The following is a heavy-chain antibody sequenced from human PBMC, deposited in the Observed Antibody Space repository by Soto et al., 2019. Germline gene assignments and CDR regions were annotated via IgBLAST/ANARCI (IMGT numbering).Heavy chain of an antibody. Sequence: GGSLRLSCAASGFTFSSYWMSWVRQAPGKGLEWVANIKQDGSKKYYVDSVKGRCTISRDNAKNSLYLQMNSLRAEDTAVYYCARVAGSRDDAFDIWDKGTMVTVS. J-gene: IGHJ3*02. CDR2: IKQDGSKK. V-gene: IGHV3-7*03. CDR3: ARVAGSRDDAFDI. CDR1: GFTFSSYW. D-gene: IGHD3-10*01.